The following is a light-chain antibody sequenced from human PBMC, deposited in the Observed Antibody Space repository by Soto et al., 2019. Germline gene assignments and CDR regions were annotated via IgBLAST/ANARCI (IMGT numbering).Light chain of an antibody. J-gene: IGKJ5*01. CDR3: QQRTNWSPIT. CDR1: QSISSSY. V-gene: IGKV3D-20*02. CDR2: DAS. Sequence: EIVLTQSPGTLSLSPGERATLSCRASQSISSSYLAWYQQKPGQAPRLLIYDASNRATGIPARFSGSGSGTDFTLSISSLEPEDFAVYYCQQRTNWSPITFGQGTRLEI.